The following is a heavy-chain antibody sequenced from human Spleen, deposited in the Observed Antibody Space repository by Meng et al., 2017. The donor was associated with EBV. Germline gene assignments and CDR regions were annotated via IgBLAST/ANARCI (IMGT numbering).Heavy chain of an antibody. CDR2: TNENGATT. V-gene: IGHV3-74*03. CDR1: GFTFRRYW. J-gene: IGHJ4*02. D-gene: IGHD1-14*01. CDR3: SRDLAGSVDY. Sequence: VQLVESGGAFVRPGGSLRLSWAAFGFTFRRYWMHWVRQAPGKGLEWVSRTNENGATTTYADSVKGRFTISRDNAKNTLYLQMNSLRAEDTAIYYCSRDLAGSVDYWGQGTLVTVSS.